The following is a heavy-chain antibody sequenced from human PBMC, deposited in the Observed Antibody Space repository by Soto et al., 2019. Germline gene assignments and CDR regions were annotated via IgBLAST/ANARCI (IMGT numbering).Heavy chain of an antibody. V-gene: IGHV3-23*01. CDR1: GFTFSNYA. Sequence: LRLSCTASGFTFSNYAMSWVRQAPGKGLEWVSAITRTDSTYYADSVKGRFTISRDNSRNTLYLQMNSLGAEDAALYYCAKALVGEVGATDYWGQGTLVTVSS. D-gene: IGHD1-26*01. J-gene: IGHJ4*02. CDR3: AKALVGEVGATDY. CDR2: ITRTDST.